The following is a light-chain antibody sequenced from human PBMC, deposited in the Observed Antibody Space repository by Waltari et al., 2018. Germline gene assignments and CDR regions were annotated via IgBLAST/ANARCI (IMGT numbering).Light chain of an antibody. V-gene: IGKV1-39*01. CDR1: QSISSY. J-gene: IGKJ2*01. CDR2: AAS. Sequence: MTQSPVTLSVSPGERATLSCRASQSISSYLNWYQQKPGKAPKLLIYAASSLQSGVPSRFSGSGSGTDFTLTISSLQPEDFATYYCQQSYSTLPYTFGQGTKLEIK. CDR3: QQSYSTLPYT.